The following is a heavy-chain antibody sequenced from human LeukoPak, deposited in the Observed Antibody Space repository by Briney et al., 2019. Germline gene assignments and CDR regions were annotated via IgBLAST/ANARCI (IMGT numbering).Heavy chain of an antibody. CDR3: ARVGLSLGYCSSTSCYHFDY. CDR2: ISFDGSNK. CDR1: GFTFSSYA. V-gene: IGHV3-30-3*01. J-gene: IGHJ4*02. Sequence: GGSLRLSCAASGFTFSSYAMHWVRQAPGKGLEWVAVISFDGSNKYYADSVKGRFTISRDNSKNTLYLQMNSLRAEDTAVYYCARVGLSLGYCSSTSCYHFDYWGQGTLVTVSS. D-gene: IGHD2-2*01.